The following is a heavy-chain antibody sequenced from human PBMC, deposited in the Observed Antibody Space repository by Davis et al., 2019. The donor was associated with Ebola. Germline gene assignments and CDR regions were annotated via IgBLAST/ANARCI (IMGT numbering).Heavy chain of an antibody. Sequence: ASVKVSCKASGYTFTSYGISWVRQAPGQGLEWMGWISAYNGNTNYAQKLQGRVTMTTDTSTSTAYMELRSLGSDDTAVYYCARGKCSGGSCYSRYNWFDPWGQGTLVTVSS. D-gene: IGHD2-15*01. V-gene: IGHV1-18*01. CDR2: ISAYNGNT. CDR3: ARGKCSGGSCYSRYNWFDP. CDR1: GYTFTSYG. J-gene: IGHJ5*02.